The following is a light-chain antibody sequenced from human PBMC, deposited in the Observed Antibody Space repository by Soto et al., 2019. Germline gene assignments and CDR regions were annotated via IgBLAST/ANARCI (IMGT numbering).Light chain of an antibody. CDR2: GAS. CDR1: QSIGSN. J-gene: IGKJ5*01. Sequence: EIVMTQSPATLSVSPGGRATLSCRASQSIGSNLAWYQQKPGQSPRLLIYGASTRATGLPARFSGSGSGTESTLTISSLQSEDFAVYYCQQYNNWPITFGQGTRLEI. V-gene: IGKV3-15*01. CDR3: QQYNNWPIT.